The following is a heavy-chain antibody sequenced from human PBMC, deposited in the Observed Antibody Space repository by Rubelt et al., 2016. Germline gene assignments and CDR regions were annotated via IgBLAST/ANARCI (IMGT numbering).Heavy chain of an antibody. CDR2: INHSGST. CDR3: ARVRKLEYYYGMDV. D-gene: IGHD1-14*01. CDR1: GGSFSGYY. Sequence: QVQLQQWGAGLLKPSETLSLTCAVYGGSFSGYYWSWIRQPPGKGREWMGEINHSGSTNYNPALKRRVTISVDTSKNQFSLKLSSVTAADTAVYYCARVRKLEYYYGMDVWGQGTTVTVSS. V-gene: IGHV4-34*01. J-gene: IGHJ6*02.